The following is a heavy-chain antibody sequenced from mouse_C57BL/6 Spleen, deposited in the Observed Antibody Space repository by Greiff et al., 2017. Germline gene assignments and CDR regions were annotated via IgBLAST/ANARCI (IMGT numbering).Heavy chain of an antibody. CDR1: GFTFSSYA. J-gene: IGHJ2*01. CDR3: ARYYYGSSYFDY. V-gene: IGHV5-4*01. CDR2: ISDGGSYT. Sequence: EVQVVESGGGLVKPGGSLKLSCAASGFTFSSYAMSWVRQTPDKRLEWVATISDGGSYTYYPDNVKGRFTISRDNAKNNLYLQMSHLKSEDTAMYYCARYYYGSSYFDYWGQGTTLTVSS. D-gene: IGHD1-1*01.